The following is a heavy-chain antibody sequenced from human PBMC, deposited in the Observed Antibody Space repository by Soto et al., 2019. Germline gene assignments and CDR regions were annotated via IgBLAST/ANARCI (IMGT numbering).Heavy chain of an antibody. CDR2: ISAYNGNT. CDR3: ARDLAHGYSSGWTH. V-gene: IGHV1-18*01. Sequence: GASVKVSCKASGYTFTSYGISWVRQAPGQGLEWMGRISAYNGNTNYAQKLQGRVTMTTDTSTSTAYMELRSLRSDDTAVYYCARDLAHGYSSGWTHWGQGTLVTVSS. CDR1: GYTFTSYG. D-gene: IGHD6-19*01. J-gene: IGHJ4*02.